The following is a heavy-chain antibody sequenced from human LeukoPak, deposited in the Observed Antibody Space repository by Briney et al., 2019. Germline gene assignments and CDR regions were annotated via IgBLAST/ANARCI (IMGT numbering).Heavy chain of an antibody. J-gene: IGHJ4*02. D-gene: IGHD7-27*01. CDR1: GDSVSSTSVA. CDR3: ARALETGLGTYLDY. V-gene: IGHV6-1*01. Sequence: SQTLSLTCAISGDSVSSTSVAWNWIRQSPSTGLEWLGRTFYRSKWSNDFAVSVKGRITINPDTSKNQFSLQLNSVTPEDTAVYYCARALETGLGTYLDYWGQGALVTVSS. CDR2: TFYRSKWSN.